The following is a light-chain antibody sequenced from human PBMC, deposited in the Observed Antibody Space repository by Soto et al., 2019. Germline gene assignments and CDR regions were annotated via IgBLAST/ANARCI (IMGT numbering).Light chain of an antibody. J-gene: IGKJ1*01. CDR2: GAS. Sequence: DIVMTQSPATLSVSLGERVTLSCRASESVSTNLAWYQHKPGQAPRLLIYGASTRATGIPARFSGSGSGTEFTLTISSLQSEDFAAYYCQQYNNWPRTFGQGTKGDIK. V-gene: IGKV3-15*01. CDR3: QQYNNWPRT. CDR1: ESVSTN.